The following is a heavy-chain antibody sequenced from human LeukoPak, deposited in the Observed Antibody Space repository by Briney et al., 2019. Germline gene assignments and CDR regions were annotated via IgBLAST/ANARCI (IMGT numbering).Heavy chain of an antibody. Sequence: GGSLRLSCAVSGFTVSSNFMSWVRQAPGKGPEWVSVIYTSGITYYADSVRGRFTISRDNSKNTLYLQMDSLTAEDTAVYYCAREDAGGTYSFDYWGQGTPVAVSS. J-gene: IGHJ4*02. D-gene: IGHD1-26*01. CDR2: IYTSGIT. CDR1: GFTVSSNF. V-gene: IGHV3-66*01. CDR3: AREDAGGTYSFDY.